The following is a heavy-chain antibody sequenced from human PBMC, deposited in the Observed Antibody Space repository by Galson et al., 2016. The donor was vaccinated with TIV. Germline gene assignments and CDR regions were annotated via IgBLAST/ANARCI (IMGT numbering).Heavy chain of an antibody. D-gene: IGHD3-22*01. CDR3: VRGSYIGYYADSSDCYYFDS. CDR1: GASLSSGGHY. V-gene: IGHV4-31*03. Sequence: TLSLTCTVSGASLSSGGHYWNWIRQPPGKGLESIGYIYSSGRTFYNKSLESRVFISMDTSQNQFSLRLASVTAADTATYYCVRGSYIGYYADSSDCYYFDSWGQGTLVTVSS. J-gene: IGHJ4*02. CDR2: IYSSGRT.